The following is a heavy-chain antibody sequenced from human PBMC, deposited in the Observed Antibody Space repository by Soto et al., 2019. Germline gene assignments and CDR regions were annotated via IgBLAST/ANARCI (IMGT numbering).Heavy chain of an antibody. D-gene: IGHD6-19*01. CDR3: ARGGIAVALTTFYGMDV. CDR1: GFPFSSYG. V-gene: IGHV3-33*01. Sequence: GGSLRLSCAASGFPFSSYGMHWVRQAPGKGLEWVAVIWYDGSNKYYADSVKGRFTISRDNSKNTLYLQMNSLRAEDTAVYYCARGGIAVALTTFYGMDVWGQGTTVTVSS. J-gene: IGHJ6*02. CDR2: IWYDGSNK.